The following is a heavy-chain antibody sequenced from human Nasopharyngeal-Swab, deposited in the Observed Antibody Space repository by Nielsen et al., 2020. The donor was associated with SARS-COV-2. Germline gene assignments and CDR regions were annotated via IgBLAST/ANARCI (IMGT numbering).Heavy chain of an antibody. CDR3: ANTQWLGRDYFDY. J-gene: IGHJ4*02. Sequence: RQAPGKGLEWIGSIYYSGSTYYNPSLKSRVTISVDTSKNQFPLKLSSVTAADTAVYYCANTQWLGRDYFDYWGQGTLVTVSS. V-gene: IGHV4-39*01. CDR2: IYYSGST. D-gene: IGHD6-19*01.